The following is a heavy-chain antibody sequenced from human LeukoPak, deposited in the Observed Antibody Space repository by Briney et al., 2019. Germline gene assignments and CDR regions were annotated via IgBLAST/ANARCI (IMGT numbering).Heavy chain of an antibody. CDR1: GFTFSSYG. CDR2: IWYDGSNK. V-gene: IGHV3-33*01. Sequence: PGGSLRLSCAAPGFTFSSYGMHWVRQAPGKGLEWVAVIWYDGSNKYYADSVKGRFTISRDNSKNTLYLQMNSLRAEDTAVYYCARDGIAVASPQSPTILHDAFDTWGQGTMVTVSS. CDR3: ARDGIAVASPQSPTILHDAFDT. D-gene: IGHD6-19*01. J-gene: IGHJ3*02.